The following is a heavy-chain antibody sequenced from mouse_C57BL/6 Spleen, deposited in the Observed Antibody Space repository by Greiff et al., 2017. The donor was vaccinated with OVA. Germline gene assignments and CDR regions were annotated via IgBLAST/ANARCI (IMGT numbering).Heavy chain of an antibody. V-gene: IGHV1-69*01. J-gene: IGHJ2*01. CDR2: IDPSDSYT. CDR3: ARSDDGYFDY. D-gene: IGHD2-3*01. CDR1: GYTFTSYW. Sequence: QQSCPASGYTFTSYWMHWVKQRPGQGLEWIGEIDPSDSYTNYNQKFKGKSTLTVDKSSSTAYMQLSSLTSEDSAVYYCARSDDGYFDYWGQGTTLTVSS.